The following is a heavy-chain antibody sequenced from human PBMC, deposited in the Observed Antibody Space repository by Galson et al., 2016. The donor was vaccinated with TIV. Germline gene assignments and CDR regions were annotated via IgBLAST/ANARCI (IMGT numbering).Heavy chain of an antibody. Sequence: SETLSLTCTVSGASITRYYWSWIRQPPGKGLEWIGYIYYTGSTNYNPSLKSRATISVDRSKTQFSLNLSSVTAADTAIYFCTRDVTVLPDTTDYF. CDR2: IYYTGST. CDR1: GASITRYY. CDR3: TRDVTVLPDTTDYF. J-gene: IGHJ1*01. D-gene: IGHD4-17*01. V-gene: IGHV4-59*01.